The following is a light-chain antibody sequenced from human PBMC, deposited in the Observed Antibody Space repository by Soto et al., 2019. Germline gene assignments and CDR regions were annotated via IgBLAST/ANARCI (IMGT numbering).Light chain of an antibody. CDR2: ANI. J-gene: IGLJ1*01. Sequence: QSVLTQPPSVSGAPGQRVTISCTGSSSNIGAGYDVHWYQQRPGAAPKLLISANINRPSGVPDRFSGSKSGTSASLAITGLQADDEGDYYCQSYDSTLSARYVFGTGTKGPV. CDR3: QSYDSTLSARYV. CDR1: SSNIGAGYD. V-gene: IGLV1-40*01.